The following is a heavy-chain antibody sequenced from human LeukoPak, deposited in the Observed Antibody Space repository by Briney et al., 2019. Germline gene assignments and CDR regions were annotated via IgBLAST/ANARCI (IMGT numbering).Heavy chain of an antibody. CDR1: GGSVSSGSYY. CDR3: AGAFRAVAGVFDY. V-gene: IGHV4-61*01. Sequence: SETLSLTCTVSGGSVSSGSYYWSWIRQPPGKGLEWIGYIYYSGSTNYNPSLKSRVTISVDTSKNQFSLKLSSVTAADTAVYYCAGAFRAVAGVFDYWGQGTLVTVSS. D-gene: IGHD6-19*01. J-gene: IGHJ4*02. CDR2: IYYSGST.